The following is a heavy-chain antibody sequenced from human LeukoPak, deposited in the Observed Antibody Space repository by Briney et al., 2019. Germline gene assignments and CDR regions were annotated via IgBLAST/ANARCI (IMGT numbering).Heavy chain of an antibody. D-gene: IGHD2/OR15-2a*01. V-gene: IGHV3-74*01. CDR2: INSDGIWT. Sequence: GEGLVCVSHINSDGIWTSYADSVKARFTISKDNAKNTVYLQMNSLRAEDTAVYYCVSFYETYWGRGTLVTVSS. J-gene: IGHJ4*02. CDR3: VSFYETY.